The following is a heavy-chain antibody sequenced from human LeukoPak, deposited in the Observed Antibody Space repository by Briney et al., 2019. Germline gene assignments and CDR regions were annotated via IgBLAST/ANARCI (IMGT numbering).Heavy chain of an antibody. V-gene: IGHV1-2*02. J-gene: IGHJ4*02. D-gene: IGHD6-19*01. CDR2: INPNSGGT. CDR3: ARGAFWGGWYTLFDY. Sequence: GASVKVSCKASGYTFTGYYMHWVRQAPGQGLEWMGWINPNSGGTNYAQKFQGRVTMTRDTSISTAYMELRSLRSDDTAVYYCARGAFWGGWYTLFDYWGQGTLVTVSS. CDR1: GYTFTGYY.